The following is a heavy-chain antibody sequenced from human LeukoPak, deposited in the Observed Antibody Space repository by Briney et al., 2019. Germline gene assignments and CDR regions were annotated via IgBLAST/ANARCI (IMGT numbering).Heavy chain of an antibody. CDR3: AKDVSGLESRSDY. J-gene: IGHJ4*02. CDR2: VSESGHST. D-gene: IGHD1-1*01. V-gene: IGHV3-23*01. CDR1: GFTFSSYA. Sequence: PGGSLRLSCAASGFTFSSYAISWVRQAPGKGLDWVAAVSESGHSTYYADSVRGGVTIYRENLKRKLYLQMNSLRAEDTAVYYCAKDVSGLESRSDYWGQGTLVTVSS.